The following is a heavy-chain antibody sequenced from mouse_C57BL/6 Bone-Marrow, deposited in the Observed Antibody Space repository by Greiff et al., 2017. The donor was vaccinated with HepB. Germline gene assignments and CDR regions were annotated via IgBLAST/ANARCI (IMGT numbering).Heavy chain of an antibody. J-gene: IGHJ1*03. Sequence: QVQLQQPGAELVMPGASVKLSCKASGYTFTSYWMHWVKQRPGQGLEWIGEIDPSDSYTNYNQKFKGKSTLTVDKSSSTAYMQLSSLTSEGSAVYYCARSPVYYYGSSWYFDVWGTGTTVTVSS. CDR3: ARSPVYYYGSSWYFDV. CDR1: GYTFTSYW. CDR2: IDPSDSYT. D-gene: IGHD1-1*01. V-gene: IGHV1-69*01.